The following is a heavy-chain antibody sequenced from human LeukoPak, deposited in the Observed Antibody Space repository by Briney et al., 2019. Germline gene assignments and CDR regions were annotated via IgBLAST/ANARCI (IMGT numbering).Heavy chain of an antibody. Sequence: GGSLRLSCAASGFTFSSYSMNWVRQAPGKGLEWVSSISSSSSYIYYADSVKGRFTISRDNAKNSLYLQMSSLRAEDTAMYYCARAIFYGDYVFRGSIDYWGQGTLVTVSS. CDR2: ISSSSSYI. CDR1: GFTFSSYS. D-gene: IGHD4-17*01. CDR3: ARAIFYGDYVFRGSIDY. J-gene: IGHJ4*02. V-gene: IGHV3-21*01.